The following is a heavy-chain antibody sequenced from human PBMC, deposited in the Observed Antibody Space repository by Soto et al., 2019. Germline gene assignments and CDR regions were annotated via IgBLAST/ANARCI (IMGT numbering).Heavy chain of an antibody. CDR1: GFTISDYY. CDR3: ASGGRPDWRYFDS. V-gene: IGHV3-72*01. CDR2: TRNKVNSYTT. J-gene: IGHJ4*02. D-gene: IGHD2-15*01. Sequence: EVQLVESGGGLVQPGGSLRLSCAAAGFTISDYYMDWVRQAPGMGLEWVARTRNKVNSYTTEYAASVKGRFTISRGGSDNSVYLLMNSLKTEDTAVYYCASGGRPDWRYFDSWGQGTLVTVSS.